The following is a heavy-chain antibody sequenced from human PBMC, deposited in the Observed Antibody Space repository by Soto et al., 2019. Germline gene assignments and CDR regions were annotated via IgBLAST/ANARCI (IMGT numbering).Heavy chain of an antibody. Sequence: QVQLVQSGAEVKKPGSSVKVSCKASGGTFSSYTISWVRQAPGQGLEWMGRIIPILGIENYAQNFQGRVTITADKSASTAYMVQSSLSSEDTTVYYCAREEYYYCSLVFFDYWGQGTLHTVSS. J-gene: IGHJ4*02. CDR1: GGTFSSYT. D-gene: IGHD3-10*01. V-gene: IGHV1-69*08. CDR2: IIPILGIE. CDR3: AREEYYYCSLVFFDY.